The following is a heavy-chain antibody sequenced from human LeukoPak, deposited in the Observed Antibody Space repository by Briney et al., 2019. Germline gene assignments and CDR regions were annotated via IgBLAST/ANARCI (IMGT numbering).Heavy chain of an antibody. CDR3: ARSVVRKNDFWSGYFGY. V-gene: IGHV1-69*04. Sequence: SVKVSCKASGGTFSSYAISWVRQAPGQGLEWMGRIIPILGIANYAQKFQGRVTITADKSTSTAYMELSSLRSEDTAVYYCARSVVRKNDFWSGYFGYWGQGTLVTVFS. J-gene: IGHJ4*02. CDR1: GGTFSSYA. CDR2: IIPILGIA. D-gene: IGHD3-3*01.